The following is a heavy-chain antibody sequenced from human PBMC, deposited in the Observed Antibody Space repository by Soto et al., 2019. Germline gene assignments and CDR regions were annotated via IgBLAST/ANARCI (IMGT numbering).Heavy chain of an antibody. CDR1: GCFVSSVKYR. CDR2: IYNKWNT. CDR3: ARTVRPMGNLAAFDH. V-gene: IGHV4-61*01. Sequence: EIMSLTCNVPGCFVSSVKYRWSWIRQPPGKGLEWIAYIYNKWNTNYNPSLKSRATISVDTSKNQSSLKLTSVTAADSAVYFCARTVRPMGNLAAFDHWGQGVLVTVSS. D-gene: IGHD7-27*01. J-gene: IGHJ4*02.